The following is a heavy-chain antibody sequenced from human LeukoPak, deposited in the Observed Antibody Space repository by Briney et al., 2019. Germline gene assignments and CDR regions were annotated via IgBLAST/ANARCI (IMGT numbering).Heavy chain of an antibody. CDR2: IGGSSTSI. V-gene: IGHV3-21*01. J-gene: IGHJ3*02. CDR3: ARELGGDYGEAFDI. D-gene: IGHD4-17*01. CDR1: GFTFSTYS. Sequence: GGSLRLSCAASGFTFSTYSMNWVRQAPGKGLEWVSSIGGSSTSIYYADSVKGRFTISRDNAKSSLYPQMNSLRAEDAAVYYCARELGGDYGEAFDIWGQGTMVTVSS.